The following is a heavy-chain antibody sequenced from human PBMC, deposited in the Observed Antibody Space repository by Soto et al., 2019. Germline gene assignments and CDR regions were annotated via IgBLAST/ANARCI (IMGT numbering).Heavy chain of an antibody. J-gene: IGHJ4*02. CDR3: ATPGLGTGRYFFHD. D-gene: IGHD2-8*02. CDR1: GFTSSSCA. V-gene: IGHV3-23*01. CDR2: ISASGGST. Sequence: EVQLLDSGGGLVQPGGSLRLSCVASGFTSSSCAMRWVRQAPGKGLEWVSGISASGGSTYYADSVKGRFTISRDNSKNTLYLQMNSLRYEDTAVSYFATPGLGTGRYFFHDWGQGSVVTVSS.